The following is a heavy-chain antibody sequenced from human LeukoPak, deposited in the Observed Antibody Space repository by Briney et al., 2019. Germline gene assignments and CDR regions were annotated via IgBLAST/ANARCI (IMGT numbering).Heavy chain of an antibody. Sequence: PGGSLRLSCSASGFTFSSYAMHWVRQAPGKGLEYVSAIRSNGGSTYYADSVKGRFTISRDNSKNTLYLQMSSLRAEDTAVYYCVKTSVDTAMPTYYFDYWGQGTLVTVSS. CDR3: VKTSVDTAMPTYYFDY. J-gene: IGHJ4*02. CDR1: GFTFSSYA. CDR2: IRSNGGST. D-gene: IGHD5-18*01. V-gene: IGHV3-64D*09.